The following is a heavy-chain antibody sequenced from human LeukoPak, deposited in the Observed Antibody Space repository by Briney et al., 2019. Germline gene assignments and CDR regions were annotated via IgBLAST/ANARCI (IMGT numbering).Heavy chain of an antibody. Sequence: ASVSVSCKASGGTFSSYAISWVRQAPGQGLEWMGGIIPSCSAASYAQKFQGRVTITADESTSTAYMELSSLRSEDTAVYYCARGPLPYCSGGSCNYYYCMDVWGQGTTVTVSS. CDR3: ARGPLPYCSGGSCNYYYCMDV. CDR1: GGTFSSYA. CDR2: IIPSCSAA. V-gene: IGHV1-69*01. J-gene: IGHJ6*02. D-gene: IGHD2-15*01.